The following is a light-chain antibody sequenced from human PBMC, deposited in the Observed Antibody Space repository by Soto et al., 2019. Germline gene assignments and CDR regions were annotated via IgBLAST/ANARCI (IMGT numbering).Light chain of an antibody. V-gene: IGKV1-5*03. CDR3: QQYNSYPWT. CDR2: KAS. J-gene: IGKJ1*01. CDR1: QSISSW. Sequence: DIQMTQSPSTLSASVGDRVTITCRASQSISSWLAWYQQKPGKAPKLLIYKASSLESRVRSRFSGSGSGTEFTLTISSLQPDDFATYYCQQYNSYPWTFGQGTKVEIK.